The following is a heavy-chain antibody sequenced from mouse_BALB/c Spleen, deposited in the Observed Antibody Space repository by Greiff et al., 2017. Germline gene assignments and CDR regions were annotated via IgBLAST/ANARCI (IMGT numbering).Heavy chain of an antibody. J-gene: IGHJ4*01. CDR1: GYTFTSYW. V-gene: IGHV1-87*01. D-gene: IGHD2-3*01. CDR2: IYPGDGDT. Sequence: QVQLKQSGAELARPGASVKLSCKASGYTFTSYWMQWVKQRPGQGLEWIGAIYPGDGDTRYTQKFKGKATLTADKSSSTAYMQLSSLASEDSAVYYCARCGYYDYYAMDYWGQGTSVTVSS. CDR3: ARCGYYDYYAMDY.